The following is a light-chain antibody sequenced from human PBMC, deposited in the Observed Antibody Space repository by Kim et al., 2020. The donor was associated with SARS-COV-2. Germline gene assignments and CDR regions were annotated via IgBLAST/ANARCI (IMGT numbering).Light chain of an antibody. Sequence: QSALTQPASVYGSPGQSITISCTGTSSDVGGYNYVSWYQQHPGKAPKLMIYDVSNRPSGASNRFSGSKSGNTASLTISGLQAEDEADYYCSSYTSSSTWVFGGGTQLTVL. V-gene: IGLV2-14*03. CDR1: SSDVGGYNY. J-gene: IGLJ2*01. CDR3: SSYTSSSTWV. CDR2: DVS.